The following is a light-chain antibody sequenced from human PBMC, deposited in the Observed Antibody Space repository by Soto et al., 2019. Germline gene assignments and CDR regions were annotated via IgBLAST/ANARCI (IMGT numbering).Light chain of an antibody. J-gene: IGKJ1*01. V-gene: IGKV3-15*01. Sequence: EIVMTQSPATLSVSPGERATLSCRASQSVSSNLAWYQQKPGQAPRLLIYGASTRATGIPARFSGSGSGTAFTLTISSLQSKDFAVYYCQQYNNWPRTFGQGTKVEIK. CDR3: QQYNNWPRT. CDR1: QSVSSN. CDR2: GAS.